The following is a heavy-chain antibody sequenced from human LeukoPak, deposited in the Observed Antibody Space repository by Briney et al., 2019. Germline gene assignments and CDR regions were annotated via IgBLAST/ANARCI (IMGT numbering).Heavy chain of an antibody. CDR3: AKAVADAFDI. Sequence: SETLSLXCTVSGGSISSSSYYWGWIRQPPGKGLEWIGSIYYSGSTYYNPSLKSRVTISVDTSKNQFSLKLSSVTAADTAVYYCAKAVADAFDIWGQGTMVTVSS. CDR1: GGSISSSSYY. V-gene: IGHV4-39*01. CDR2: IYYSGST. D-gene: IGHD6-19*01. J-gene: IGHJ3*02.